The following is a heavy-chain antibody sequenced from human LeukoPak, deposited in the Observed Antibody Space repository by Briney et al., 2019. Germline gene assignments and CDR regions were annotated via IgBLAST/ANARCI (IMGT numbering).Heavy chain of an antibody. D-gene: IGHD2-21*02. V-gene: IGHV3-48*03. J-gene: IGHJ6*03. CDR3: ARDGDPRPLHYMDV. CDR1: GFTFSSYE. CDR2: ISSSGSTI. Sequence: PGGSLRLSCAASGFTFSSYEMNWVRQAPGKGLEWVSYISSSGSTIYYADSVKGRFTISRDNAKNSLYLQMNSLRAEDTAVYYCARDGDPRPLHYMDVWGKGTTVTISS.